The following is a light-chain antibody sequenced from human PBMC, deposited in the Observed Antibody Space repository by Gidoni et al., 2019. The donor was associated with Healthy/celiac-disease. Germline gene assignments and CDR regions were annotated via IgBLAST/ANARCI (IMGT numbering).Light chain of an antibody. J-gene: IGKJ2*01. CDR1: QGVSSY. CDR3: QQRSNWHPGT. Sequence: IVLTQSPATLSLSPGERATLSCRASQGVSSYLAWYQQKPGQAPRLLIYDASNRATGIPARFSGSGPGTDLTLTISSLEPEDFAVYYCQQRSNWHPGTFGQGTKLEIK. V-gene: IGKV3D-11*01. CDR2: DAS.